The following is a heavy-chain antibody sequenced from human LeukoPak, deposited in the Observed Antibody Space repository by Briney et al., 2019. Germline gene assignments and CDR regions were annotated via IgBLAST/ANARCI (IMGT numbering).Heavy chain of an antibody. D-gene: IGHD3-22*01. J-gene: IGHJ4*02. V-gene: IGHV3-21*01. CDR3: ASESITMIVVVGY. CDR1: GFTFSSYS. Sequence: PGGSLRLSCAASGFTFSSYSMNWVRQAPGKGLEWVSSISSSSSYIYYADSVKGRFTISRDNAKNSLYLKMNSLRAEDTAVYYCASESITMIVVVGYWGQGTLVTVSS. CDR2: ISSSSSYI.